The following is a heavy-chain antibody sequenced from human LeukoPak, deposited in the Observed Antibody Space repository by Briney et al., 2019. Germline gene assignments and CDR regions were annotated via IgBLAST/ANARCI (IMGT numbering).Heavy chain of an antibody. CDR2: ISWNSGSI. V-gene: IGHV3-9*01. J-gene: IGHJ6*02. CDR3: AKGRDPDYYYYGMDV. Sequence: PGRSLRLSCAASGFTFDDYAMHWVRQAPGKGLEWVSGISWNSGSIGYADSVKGRFTISSDNAKNSLYLQMNSLRAEDTVLYYCAKGRDPDYYYYGMDVWGQGTTVTVSS. CDR1: GFTFDDYA.